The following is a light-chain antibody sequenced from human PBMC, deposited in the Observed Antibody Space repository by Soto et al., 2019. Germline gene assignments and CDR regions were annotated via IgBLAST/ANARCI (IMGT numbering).Light chain of an antibody. Sequence: DIQMTQSPSTLSASVGDRVTITCRASQSISVWLSWYQQKPGKAPKLLIYRASSLESGVPSRFSGSGSGTEFTLTISSLQPDDFATYYCQQYSGYPWTFGHGTKVEIK. V-gene: IGKV1-5*03. CDR2: RAS. CDR3: QQYSGYPWT. CDR1: QSISVW. J-gene: IGKJ1*01.